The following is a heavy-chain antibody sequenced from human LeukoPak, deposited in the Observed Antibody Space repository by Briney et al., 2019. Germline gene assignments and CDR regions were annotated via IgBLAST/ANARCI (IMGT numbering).Heavy chain of an antibody. CDR1: GFTFSSYA. CDR3: ANSLRYFDWVAPPDAFDI. J-gene: IGHJ3*02. Sequence: PGGSLRLSCAASGFTFSSYAMSWVRQAPGKGLEWVSAISGSGGSTYYADSVKGRFTISRDNSKNTLYLQMNSLRAEDTAVYYCANSLRYFDWVAPPDAFDIWGQGTMVTVSS. V-gene: IGHV3-23*01. CDR2: ISGSGGST. D-gene: IGHD3-9*01.